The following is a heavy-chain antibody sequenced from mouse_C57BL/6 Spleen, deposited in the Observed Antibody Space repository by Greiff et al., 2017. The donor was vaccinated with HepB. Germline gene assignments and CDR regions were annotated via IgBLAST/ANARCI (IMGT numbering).Heavy chain of an antibody. CDR3: ARERDGSFDY. Sequence: QVHVKQPGAELVRPGSSVKLSCKASGYTFTSYWMDWVKQRPGQGLEWIGNIYPSDSETHYNQKFKDKATLTVDKSSSTAYMQLSSLTSEDSAVYYCARERDGSFDYWGQGTTLTVSS. V-gene: IGHV1-61*01. CDR2: IYPSDSET. D-gene: IGHD1-1*02. J-gene: IGHJ2*01. CDR1: GYTFTSYW.